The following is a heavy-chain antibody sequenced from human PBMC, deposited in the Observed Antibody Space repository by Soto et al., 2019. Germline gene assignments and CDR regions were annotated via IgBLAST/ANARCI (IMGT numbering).Heavy chain of an antibody. CDR1: GGSFSGYY. Sequence: PSETLSLTCAVYGGSFSGYYWTWIRQPPGTGLEWIGEINYSGSTYYNPSLKSRVTISVDTSKNQFSLKLSSVTAADTAVYSCARPGGHDYGDYHYWGQGTLVTVSS. CDR3: ARPGGHDYGDYHY. D-gene: IGHD4-17*01. J-gene: IGHJ4*02. V-gene: IGHV4-34*01. CDR2: INYSGST.